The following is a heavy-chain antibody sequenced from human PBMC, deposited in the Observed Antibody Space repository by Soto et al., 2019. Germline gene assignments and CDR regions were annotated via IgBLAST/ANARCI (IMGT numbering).Heavy chain of an antibody. D-gene: IGHD3-22*01. Sequence: RLSCAASGFTFSSYAMSWVRQAPGKGLEWVSAISGSGGSTYYADSVKGRFTISRDNSKNTLYLQMNSLRAEDTAVYYCAKGGGDSSGYYSPFDYWGQGTLVTVSS. CDR3: AKGGGDSSGYYSPFDY. CDR2: ISGSGGST. CDR1: GFTFSSYA. J-gene: IGHJ4*02. V-gene: IGHV3-23*01.